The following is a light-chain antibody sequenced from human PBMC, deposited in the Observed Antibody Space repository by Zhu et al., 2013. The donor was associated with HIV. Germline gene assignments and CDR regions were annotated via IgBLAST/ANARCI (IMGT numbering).Light chain of an antibody. CDR3: QQYSTYSRT. CDR2: RAS. CDR1: ENIGDG. J-gene: IGKJ1*01. V-gene: IGKV1-5*03. Sequence: DIRMTQPPPTLSASVGDRVTITCRASENIGDGLAWYQQKPREAPKLLVFRASNLESGVPSRFSGSGSGTEFALTINSLDPDDFATYYCQQYSTYSRTFGQGTKVDIK.